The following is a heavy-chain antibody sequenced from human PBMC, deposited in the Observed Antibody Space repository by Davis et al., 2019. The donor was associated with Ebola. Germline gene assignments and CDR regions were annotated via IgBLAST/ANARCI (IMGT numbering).Heavy chain of an antibody. Sequence: PGGSLRLSCTVSGGSTSTYYWSWIRQPPGKGLEWIGYIYYSGSTDYNPSLKSRVTMSLDTSKNQFSLKLSSVTAADTAVYYCARVYCTNIGCSFDSWGQGSLVTVSS. V-gene: IGHV4-59*01. CDR2: IYYSGST. CDR3: ARVYCTNIGCSFDS. CDR1: GGSTSTYY. J-gene: IGHJ4*02. D-gene: IGHD2-8*01.